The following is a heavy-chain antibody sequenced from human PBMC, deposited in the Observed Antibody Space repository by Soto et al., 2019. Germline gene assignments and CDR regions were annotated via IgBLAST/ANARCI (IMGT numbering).Heavy chain of an antibody. J-gene: IGHJ4*02. D-gene: IGHD6-19*01. CDR1: GFSFRDYY. V-gene: IGHV3-11*01. CDR2: ISGSGKDI. CDR3: ARVQWLVASSWGSFDY. Sequence: QVYLEESGGGLVKPGGSLRLSCTASGFSFRDYYMGWIRQAPGKGLEWLSHISGSGKDIYYADSVKGRFTVSRDYGKNSLFMYFNSMRDEDMALFYCARVQWLVASSWGSFDYWGQGALFTVSS.